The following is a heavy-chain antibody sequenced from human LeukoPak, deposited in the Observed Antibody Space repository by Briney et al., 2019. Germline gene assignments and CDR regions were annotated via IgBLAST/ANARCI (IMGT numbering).Heavy chain of an antibody. CDR2: ISSSGSTI. D-gene: IGHD3-3*01. CDR3: ARDRGYDSWSGYYEDAFDI. CDR1: GFTFSDYY. V-gene: IGHV3-11*04. Sequence: GGSLRLSCAASGFTFSDYYMSWIRQAPGKGLEWVSHISSSGSTIYYADSVKGRFTISRDNAKNSLYLQMNSLRAEDTAVYYCARDRGYDSWSGYYEDAFDIWGQGTMVTVSS. J-gene: IGHJ3*02.